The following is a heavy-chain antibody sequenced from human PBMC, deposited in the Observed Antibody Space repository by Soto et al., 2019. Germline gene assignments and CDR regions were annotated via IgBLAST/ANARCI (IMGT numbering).Heavy chain of an antibody. CDR1: GYSFTSYW. Sequence: GESLKISCKGPGYSFTSYWISWVRQMPGKGLEWMGRIDPSDSYTNYSPSFQGHVTISADKSISTAYLQWSSLKASDTAMYYCARGVLWFGELPPDYYYYYGMDVWGQGTTVTVSS. J-gene: IGHJ6*02. V-gene: IGHV5-10-1*01. D-gene: IGHD3-10*01. CDR3: ARGVLWFGELPPDYYYYYGMDV. CDR2: IDPSDSYT.